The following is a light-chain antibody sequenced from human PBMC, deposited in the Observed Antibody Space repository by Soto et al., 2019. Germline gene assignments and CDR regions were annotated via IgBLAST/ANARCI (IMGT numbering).Light chain of an antibody. Sequence: QSALTQPASVSGSPGQSITISCTGTSSDVGGYNFVSWYQQHPGKAPKLMICEVSNRPSGVSQRFSGSNSGNTASLTISLLQAEDESDYYCASYTSSSALLFGTGTKLTVL. CDR2: EVS. CDR1: SSDVGGYNF. J-gene: IGLJ1*01. V-gene: IGLV2-14*01. CDR3: ASYTSSSALL.